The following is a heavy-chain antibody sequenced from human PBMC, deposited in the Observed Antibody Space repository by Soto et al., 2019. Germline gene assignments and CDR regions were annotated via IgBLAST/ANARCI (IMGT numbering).Heavy chain of an antibody. J-gene: IGHJ4*02. CDR2: INHSGST. Sequence: QVQLQQWGAGLLKPSETLSLTCAVYGGSFSGYYWNWIRQPPGKGLEWIGEINHSGSTNYNPSLKSRVTLSVDTSKNPFSLKLSSVTAADTAVYYCARGWGRIFDYWGQGTLVTASS. V-gene: IGHV4-34*01. D-gene: IGHD7-27*01. CDR1: GGSFSGYY. CDR3: ARGWGRIFDY.